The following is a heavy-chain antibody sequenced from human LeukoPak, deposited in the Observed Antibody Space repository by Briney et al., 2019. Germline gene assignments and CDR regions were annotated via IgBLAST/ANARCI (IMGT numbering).Heavy chain of an antibody. CDR1: GFPVNKYE. V-gene: IGHV3-48*03. D-gene: IGHD2-21*02. Sequence: GGSLRLSCAASGFPVNKYEMHWVRQAPGKGLEWVSYIDAGATSTNYADSVWGRFTLSRDKAQNSVHLQMNSLRDEDTAVYYCVRGRLLRSTKYFDYWGQGALVTVSS. CDR3: VRGRLLRSTKYFDY. CDR2: IDAGATST. J-gene: IGHJ4*02.